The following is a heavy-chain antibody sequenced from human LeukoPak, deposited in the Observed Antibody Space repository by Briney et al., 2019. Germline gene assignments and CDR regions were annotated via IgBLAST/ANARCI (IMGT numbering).Heavy chain of an antibody. D-gene: IGHD6-13*01. CDR2: ISYDGSNK. V-gene: IGHV3-30*18. Sequence: PGGSLRLSCAASGFTFSSYGMHWVRQAPGKGLEWVAVISYDGSNKYYADSVKGRFTISRDNSKNTLYLQMNSLRAEDTAVYYCAKDLYSSSSWYVGTPRTFWDYWGQGTLVTVSS. CDR3: AKDLYSSSSWYVGTPRTFWDY. J-gene: IGHJ4*02. CDR1: GFTFSSYG.